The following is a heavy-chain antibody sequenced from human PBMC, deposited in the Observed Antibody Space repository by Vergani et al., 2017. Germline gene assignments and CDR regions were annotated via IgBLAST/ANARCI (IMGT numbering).Heavy chain of an antibody. Sequence: EVQLVESGGGLIHPGGSLRLSCEGSGFSFSGYWMHWVRQSPEKGLVWVSRIKSDGIITNYADSVKGRFTISRDNAKNTLYLEMNSLRGDDTAIYSCVRARCSGPCFMSNWFDSWGQGSLVTVSS. CDR3: VRARCSGPCFMSNWFDS. V-gene: IGHV3-74*01. CDR1: GFSFSGYW. D-gene: IGHD5-12*01. J-gene: IGHJ5*01. CDR2: IKSDGIIT.